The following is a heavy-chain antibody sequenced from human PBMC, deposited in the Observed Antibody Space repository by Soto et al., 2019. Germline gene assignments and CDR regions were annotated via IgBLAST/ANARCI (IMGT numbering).Heavy chain of an antibody. V-gene: IGHV4-59*01. Sequence: QVQLQESGPGLVKPSETLSLTCTVSGGSISSYYWSWIRQPPGKGLEWIAHIYYSGSTNYHPSLKSRVTISVDTAKNQFSLKLSSVTAADTAVYYCARDAVHYDILTGQRSYSYYYYMDVWGKGTTVTVSS. CDR2: IYYSGST. D-gene: IGHD3-9*01. CDR1: GGSISSYY. CDR3: ARDAVHYDILTGQRSYSYYYYMDV. J-gene: IGHJ6*03.